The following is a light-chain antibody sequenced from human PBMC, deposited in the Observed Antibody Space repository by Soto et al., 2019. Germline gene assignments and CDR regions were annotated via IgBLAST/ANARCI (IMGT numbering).Light chain of an antibody. J-gene: IGKJ3*01. CDR2: LGF. CDR1: QSLLHTNGYTY. Sequence: DVVMTQSPLSLSVTPGEPASISCRSSQSLLHTNGYTYLDWYLQKPGQSPQLLIYLGFNRASGVPDRFSGSGSGTDFTLKISRVEAEDVGVYYCMQDLHGPLFTFGPGTKVDFK. V-gene: IGKV2-28*01. CDR3: MQDLHGPLFT.